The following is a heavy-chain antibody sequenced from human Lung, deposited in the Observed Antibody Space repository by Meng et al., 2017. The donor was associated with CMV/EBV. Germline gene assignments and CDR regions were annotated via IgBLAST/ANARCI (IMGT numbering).Heavy chain of an antibody. CDR1: GYSFTSYW. J-gene: IGHJ6*02. V-gene: IGHV5-51*01. D-gene: IGHD2-2*02. CDR2: IYPGDSDT. Sequence: GEXXKISCKGSGYSFTSYWIGWVRQMPGKGLEWMGIIYPGDSDTRYSTSFQGQVTISPDKSISTAYLQWSSLKASDTAMYYCARQSSLGYCSSTSCYSYFGMDVXGQGXTVTGSS. CDR3: ARQSSLGYCSSTSCYSYFGMDV.